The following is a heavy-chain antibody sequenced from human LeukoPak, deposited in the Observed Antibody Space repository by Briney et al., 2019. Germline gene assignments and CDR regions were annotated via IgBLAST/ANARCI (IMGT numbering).Heavy chain of an antibody. V-gene: IGHV3-13*01. Sequence: GGSLRLSCAASGFSFSTFDLHWVRQATGKGLEWVLGIGPAGDTYYSGSVKGRFTISRENAKTSLYLQMNSLTAGDTAIYYCVRDICNAGRCYLELENWGQGTLVTVAS. CDR2: IGPAGDT. J-gene: IGHJ4*02. D-gene: IGHD2-15*01. CDR1: GFSFSTFD. CDR3: VRDICNAGRCYLELEN.